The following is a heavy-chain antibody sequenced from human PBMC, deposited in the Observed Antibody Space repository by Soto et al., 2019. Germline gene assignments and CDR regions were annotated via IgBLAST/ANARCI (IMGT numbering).Heavy chain of an antibody. J-gene: IGHJ4*02. CDR2: ISGNSGST. CDR3: AKGLWFGELSVHDH. D-gene: IGHD3-10*01. V-gene: IGHV3-23*01. Sequence: EVQLLESGGGLVQPGGSLRLSCAASGLTFSSYAMSWVRQAPGKGLEWVSDISGNSGSTQYADSVKGRFTTSRDNSKNTRYLQMNSLRAEDTAIYYCAKGLWFGELSVHDHLGQGPLVTVSS. CDR1: GLTFSSYA.